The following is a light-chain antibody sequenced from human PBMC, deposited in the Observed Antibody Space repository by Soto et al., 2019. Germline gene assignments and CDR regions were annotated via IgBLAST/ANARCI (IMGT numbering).Light chain of an antibody. CDR3: SSYGGTYGFLL. J-gene: IGLJ2*01. V-gene: IGLV2-11*01. CDR2: DVG. CDR1: NSDVSGYNY. Sequence: QSVLTQPRSVSGSPGRSVTISCTGTNSDVSGYNYVSWYQQYPGKAPKLIIYDVGQRPSGVPDRFSASKSGNTASLTISGLQAEDEADYYCSSYGGTYGFLLFGGRTKLTVL.